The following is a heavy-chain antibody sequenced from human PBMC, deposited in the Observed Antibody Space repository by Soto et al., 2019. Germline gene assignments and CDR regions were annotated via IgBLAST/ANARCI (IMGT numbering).Heavy chain of an antibody. CDR1: GGSITSSNW. J-gene: IGHJ5*02. CDR2: ISHSGIT. Sequence: PSETLSLTRAVSGGSITSSNWWTWVRQPPGGGLEWIGEISHSGITNYKASLKSRVTMSVDKTKNDVSLKLTSVTAADTAVYYCARVLRGWFDPWGQGTPVTVS. V-gene: IGHV4-4*02. CDR3: ARVLRGWFDP.